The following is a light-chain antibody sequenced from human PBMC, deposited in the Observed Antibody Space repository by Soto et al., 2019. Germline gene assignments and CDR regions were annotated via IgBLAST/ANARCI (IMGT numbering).Light chain of an antibody. Sequence: EIVLTQSPATLSLSPGERGTLSCRASQSVSSHLAWYQQKPGQAPRLLIYDASKRPTGIPARFSGSGSGTDFTLTISSLEPEDFAVYYCQQRSNWPITFGQGTRLEIK. J-gene: IGKJ5*01. CDR3: QQRSNWPIT. CDR2: DAS. V-gene: IGKV3-11*01. CDR1: QSVSSH.